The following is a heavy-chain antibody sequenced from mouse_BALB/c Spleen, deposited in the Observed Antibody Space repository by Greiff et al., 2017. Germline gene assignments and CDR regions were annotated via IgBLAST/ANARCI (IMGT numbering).Heavy chain of an antibody. D-gene: IGHD1-2*01. V-gene: IGHV3-8*02. CDR1: GDSITSGY. CDR2: ISYSGST. J-gene: IGHJ1*01. Sequence: EVKLMESGPSLVKPSQTLSLTCSVTGDSITSGYWNWIRKFPGNKLEYMGYISYSGSTYYNPSLKSRISITRDTSKNQYYLQLNSVTTEDTATYYCARRGYYYGYDWYFDVWGAGTTVTVSS. CDR3: ARRGYYYGYDWYFDV.